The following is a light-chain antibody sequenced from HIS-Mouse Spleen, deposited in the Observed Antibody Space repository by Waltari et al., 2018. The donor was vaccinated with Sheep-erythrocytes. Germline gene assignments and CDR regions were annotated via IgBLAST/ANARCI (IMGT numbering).Light chain of an antibody. CDR3: CSYAGSYNHV. CDR1: SSDVGGYNY. J-gene: IGLJ1*01. V-gene: IGLV2-11*01. CDR2: DVS. Sequence: QSALTQPHSVSGSPGQSVTISCTGTSSDVGGYNYASWYQQHPGKAPKLMIYDVSKRPSGVPDRFSGSKSGNTASLTISGLQAEDEADYYCCSYAGSYNHVFATGTKVTVL.